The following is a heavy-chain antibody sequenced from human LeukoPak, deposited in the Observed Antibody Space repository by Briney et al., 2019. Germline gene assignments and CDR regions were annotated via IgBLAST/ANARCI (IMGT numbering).Heavy chain of an antibody. CDR2: ISSSGSTI. CDR1: GFTFSDYY. CDR3: ARDQGIADYGMDV. Sequence: PGGSLILSYSASGFTFSDYYMSWIRQAPGEGLGWVSYISSSGSTIYYADSVKGRFTISRDNAKNSLYLQMNNLRAEDTAVYYCARDQGIADYGMDVWGQGTTVTVSS. D-gene: IGHD6-13*01. J-gene: IGHJ6*02. V-gene: IGHV3-11*01.